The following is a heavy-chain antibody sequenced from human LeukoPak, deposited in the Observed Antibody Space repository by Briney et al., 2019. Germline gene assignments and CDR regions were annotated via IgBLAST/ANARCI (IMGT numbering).Heavy chain of an antibody. V-gene: IGHV4-59*01. Sequence: LEWIGYIYYSGSTNYNPSLKSRVTISLVMSKNQISLKLSSVTTADTAMYYCARDRDGHFDYWGQGTLVTVSS. J-gene: IGHJ4*02. D-gene: IGHD5-24*01. CDR3: ARDRDGHFDY. CDR2: IYYSGST.